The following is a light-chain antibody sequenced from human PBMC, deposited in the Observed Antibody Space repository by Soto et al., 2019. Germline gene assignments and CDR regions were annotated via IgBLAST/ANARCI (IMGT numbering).Light chain of an antibody. CDR1: SSDVGGFNY. Sequence: QSVLTQPASVSGSPGQSITISRTGTSSDVGGFNYVSWYQQHPGKAPKLMIYDVTNRPSGVSYRFSGSKSGNTASLTISGLQAEDEADYYCNSYTSSSTYVFGTRTKVTVL. CDR3: NSYTSSSTYV. CDR2: DVT. V-gene: IGLV2-14*03. J-gene: IGLJ1*01.